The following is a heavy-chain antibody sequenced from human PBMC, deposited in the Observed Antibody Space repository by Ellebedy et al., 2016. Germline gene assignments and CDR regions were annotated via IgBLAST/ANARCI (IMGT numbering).Heavy chain of an antibody. J-gene: IGHJ4*02. V-gene: IGHV4-34*01. CDR1: GGSFSGYY. Sequence: SETLSLXXAVYGGSFSGYYWSWIRQPPGKGLEWIGEINHSGSTHYNPSLKSRVTISVDTSKNQFSLKVNSVTAADTAVYYCARVYYDSSGYYSTFDYWGQGTLVTVSS. CDR3: ARVYYDSSGYYSTFDY. CDR2: INHSGST. D-gene: IGHD3-22*01.